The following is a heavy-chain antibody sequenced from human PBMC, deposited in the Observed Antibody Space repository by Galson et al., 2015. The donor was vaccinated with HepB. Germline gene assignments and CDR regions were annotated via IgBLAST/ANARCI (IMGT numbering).Heavy chain of an antibody. V-gene: IGHV3-30*03. J-gene: IGHJ5*02. CDR2: ISGDESKK. CDR1: GFTFGSYG. Sequence: SLRLSCAASGFTFGSYGMHWVRQAPGKGLEWVAVISGDESKKYYAESVEGRFSISRDNSKNTLYLQLNSLRAEDTAVYYCARVYSVSIFGVDSNWFDPWGQGTLVTVSS. D-gene: IGHD3-3*01. CDR3: ARVYSVSIFGVDSNWFDP.